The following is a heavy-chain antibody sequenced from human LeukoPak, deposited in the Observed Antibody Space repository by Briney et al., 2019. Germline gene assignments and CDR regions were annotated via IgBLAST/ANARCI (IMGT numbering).Heavy chain of an antibody. V-gene: IGHV3-23*01. CDR2: ISASGDNT. CDR1: GFTFSSSG. D-gene: IGHD2-21*02. CDR3: ARDDGGDFNDAFDI. Sequence: PGGSLRLSCAASGFTFSSSGMSWVRQAPGKGLEWVSTISASGDNTYYADSVKGRFTISRDNSKKKLYLQMNSLRAEDTAVYYCARDDGGDFNDAFDIWGQGTMVTISS. J-gene: IGHJ3*02.